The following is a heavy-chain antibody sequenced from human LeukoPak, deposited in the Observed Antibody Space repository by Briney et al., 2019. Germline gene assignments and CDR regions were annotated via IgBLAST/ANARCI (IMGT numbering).Heavy chain of an antibody. D-gene: IGHD3-22*01. CDR1: GFTVSSNY. V-gene: IGHV3-30*18. J-gene: IGHJ4*02. CDR2: ISYDGSNK. CDR3: AKGPYYDSSGAMGGAFDY. Sequence: GGSLRLSCAASGFTVSSNYVSWVRQAPGKGLEWVAVISYDGSNKYYADSVKGRFTISRDNSKNTLYLQMNSLRAEDTAVYYCAKGPYYDSSGAMGGAFDYWGQGTLVTVSS.